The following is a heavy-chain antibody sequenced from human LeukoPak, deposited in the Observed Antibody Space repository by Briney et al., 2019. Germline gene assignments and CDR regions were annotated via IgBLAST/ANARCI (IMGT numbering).Heavy chain of an antibody. V-gene: IGHV3-23*01. Sequence: GASLRLSCAASGFTFSSYAMSWVRQAPGKGLEWVPAISGSGGSTYYADSVKGRFTISRDNSKNTLYLQMNSLRAEDTAVYYCAKDAFYCSSTSCYAFDYWGQGTLVTVSS. CDR2: ISGSGGST. D-gene: IGHD2-2*01. J-gene: IGHJ4*02. CDR3: AKDAFYCSSTSCYAFDY. CDR1: GFTFSSYA.